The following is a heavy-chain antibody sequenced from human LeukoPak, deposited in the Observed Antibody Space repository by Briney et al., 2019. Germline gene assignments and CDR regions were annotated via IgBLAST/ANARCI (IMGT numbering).Heavy chain of an antibody. Sequence: SETLSLTCAVYGGSFSGYYWSWIRQPPGKGLEWIGEINHSGSTNYNPSLKSRVTISVDTSKNQFSLKLSSVTAADTAVYYCARAGSPGGGVWGQGTTVTVSS. CDR2: INHSGST. D-gene: IGHD3-10*01. J-gene: IGHJ6*02. CDR1: GGSFSGYY. V-gene: IGHV4-34*01. CDR3: ARAGSPGGGV.